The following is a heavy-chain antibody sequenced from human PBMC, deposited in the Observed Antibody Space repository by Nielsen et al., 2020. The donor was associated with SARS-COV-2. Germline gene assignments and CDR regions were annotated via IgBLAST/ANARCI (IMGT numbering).Heavy chain of an antibody. CDR2: ISSSGSTI. J-gene: IGHJ4*02. CDR3: ARDSSDSSGYYPPGFDY. D-gene: IGHD3-22*01. CDR1: GFTFSSYE. Sequence: GESLKISCAASGFTFSSYEMNWVRQAPGKGLEWVSYISSSGSTIYYADSVKGRFTISRDNAKNSLYLQMNSLRAEDTAVYYCARDSSDSSGYYPPGFDYWGQGTLVTVSS. V-gene: IGHV3-48*03.